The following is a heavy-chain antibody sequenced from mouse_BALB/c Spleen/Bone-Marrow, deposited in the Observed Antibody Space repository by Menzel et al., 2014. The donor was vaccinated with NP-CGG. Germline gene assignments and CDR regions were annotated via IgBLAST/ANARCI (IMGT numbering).Heavy chain of an antibody. Sequence: EVKLVESGGGLVQPGGSLRLSCATSGFTFTDYYMNWVRQPPGKALEWLGFIRIKANGCTTEYSASVKSRFTISRDNSQNILYLQMNTLRADDSATYYCARDKGRVFFDYWGQGTTLTVSS. CDR2: IRIKANGCTT. CDR3: ARDKGRVFFDY. CDR1: GFTFTDYY. V-gene: IGHV7-3*02. J-gene: IGHJ2*01.